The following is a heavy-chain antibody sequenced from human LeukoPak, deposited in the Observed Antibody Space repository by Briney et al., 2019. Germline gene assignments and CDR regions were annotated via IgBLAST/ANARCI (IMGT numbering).Heavy chain of an antibody. CDR3: ARDFDP. CDR1: GFTFISYW. V-gene: IGHV3-7*01. Sequence: PGGSLRLSCAASGFTFISYWMSWVRQAPGKGLEWVANIKQDGSETYYVDSVKGRFTISRDKAKNSLYLRMNSLRAEDTAVYYCARDFDPWGQGTLVTVSS. CDR2: IKQDGSET. J-gene: IGHJ5*02.